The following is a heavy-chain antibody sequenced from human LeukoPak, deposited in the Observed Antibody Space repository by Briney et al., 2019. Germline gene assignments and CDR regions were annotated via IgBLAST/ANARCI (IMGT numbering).Heavy chain of an antibody. J-gene: IGHJ4*02. CDR3: ARRIAAAGTPLGF. Sequence: GASVKVSCKASGYTFTSYDINWVRQATGQGLEWMGWMNPNSGNTGYAQKFQGRVTMTRNTSISTAYMELSSLRSEDTAVYYCARRIAAAGTPLGFWGQGTLATVSS. CDR1: GYTFTSYD. D-gene: IGHD6-13*01. CDR2: MNPNSGNT. V-gene: IGHV1-8*01.